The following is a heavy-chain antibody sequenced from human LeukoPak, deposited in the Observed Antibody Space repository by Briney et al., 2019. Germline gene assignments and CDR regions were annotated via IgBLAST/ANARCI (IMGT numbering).Heavy chain of an antibody. CDR3: TREEDYGEHGRTVILDT. CDR1: GGSIISGSKY. J-gene: IGHJ4*02. Sequence: SETLSLTCTVSGGSIISGSKYWGWIRQAPGTGLEWIGRIYYSGTTYYNPSLKGRVTMSVDTSKNQFSLNLISLTAADTAVYFCTREEDYGEHGRTVILDTWGQGVLVTVSS. CDR2: IYYSGTT. D-gene: IGHD4-17*01. V-gene: IGHV4-39*07.